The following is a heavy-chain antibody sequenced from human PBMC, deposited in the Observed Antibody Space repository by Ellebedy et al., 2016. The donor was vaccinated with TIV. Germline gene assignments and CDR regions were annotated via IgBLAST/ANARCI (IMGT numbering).Heavy chain of an antibody. CDR3: AREVFYYGSGKNYFDY. J-gene: IGHJ4*02. CDR2: VSGYNDHT. CDR1: GYIFTTNG. D-gene: IGHD3-10*01. Sequence: ASVKVSXXASGYIFTTNGISWVRQAPGQGLEWMGWVSGYNDHTNYAQKFQGRVTLTTDTSTTTAYMELRSLRSDDTAVYYCAREVFYYGSGKNYFDYWGQGTLVTVSS. V-gene: IGHV1-18*01.